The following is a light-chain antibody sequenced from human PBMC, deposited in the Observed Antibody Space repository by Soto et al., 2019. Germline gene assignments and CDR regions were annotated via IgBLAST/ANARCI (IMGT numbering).Light chain of an antibody. Sequence: DIQMTQSPSSLSASIGDRVTITCRASQGISTYLAWYQQKPGKVPALLIYGASTLQSGVPSRFSGHGSGTDCTLTISSLQPEDVAPYYCQRYNSAPLTFGTGTKVDIK. V-gene: IGKV1-27*01. CDR3: QRYNSAPLT. CDR2: GAS. J-gene: IGKJ3*01. CDR1: QGISTY.